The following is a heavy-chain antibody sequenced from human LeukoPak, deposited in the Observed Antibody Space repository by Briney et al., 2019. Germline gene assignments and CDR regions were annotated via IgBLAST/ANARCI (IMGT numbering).Heavy chain of an antibody. CDR2: IYYSGST. Sequence: PSETLSLTCTVSGGSIRSYYWSWIRRPPGKGLEWIWYIYYSGSTNYNPSLKSRVSISVDTSKNQFSLKLSSVTAADTAVYYCARTGSTVTMLYPFDHWGQGTLVTVSS. D-gene: IGHD4-17*01. CDR1: GGSIRSYY. CDR3: ARTGSTVTMLYPFDH. J-gene: IGHJ4*02. V-gene: IGHV4-59*01.